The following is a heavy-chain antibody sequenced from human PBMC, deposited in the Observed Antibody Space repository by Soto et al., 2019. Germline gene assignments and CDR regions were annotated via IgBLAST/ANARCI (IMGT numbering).Heavy chain of an antibody. CDR1: GGSISSYY. Sequence: SETLSLTCTVSGGSISSYYWSWIRQPPGKGLEWIGYIYYSGSTNYNPSLKSRVTISVDTSKNQFSLKLSSVTAADTAVYYCARSYYDSSGYYYEVHFDYWGQGTLVTVSS. CDR2: IYYSGST. D-gene: IGHD3-22*01. J-gene: IGHJ4*02. CDR3: ARSYYDSSGYYYEVHFDY. V-gene: IGHV4-59*01.